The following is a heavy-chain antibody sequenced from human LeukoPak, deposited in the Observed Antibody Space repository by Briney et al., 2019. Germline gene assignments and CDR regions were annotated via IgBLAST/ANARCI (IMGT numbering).Heavy chain of an antibody. V-gene: IGHV4-61*02. CDR2: IYTSGST. CDR1: GGSISSGSYY. Sequence: SETLSLTCTVSGGSISSGSYYWSWIRQPAGKGLEWIGRIYTSGSTNYNPSLKSRVTISVDTSKNQISLQLNSVTPEDTAVYYCVRDRDTAAAGRYYYYGMDVWGQGTTVTVSS. D-gene: IGHD6-13*01. CDR3: VRDRDTAAAGRYYYYGMDV. J-gene: IGHJ6*02.